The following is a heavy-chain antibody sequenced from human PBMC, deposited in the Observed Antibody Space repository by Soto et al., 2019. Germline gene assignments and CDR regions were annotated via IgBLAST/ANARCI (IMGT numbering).Heavy chain of an antibody. V-gene: IGHV3-48*01. J-gene: IGHJ6*02. CDR1: GYSFDAYI. CDR3: ATWYGNHYFGLDV. D-gene: IGHD6-13*01. CDR2: INPRGLTK. Sequence: VQLVESGGALVQPGGSLRLSCAASGYSFDAYIMNWVRQAPGKGLEWVSSINPRGLTKFYADSVRGRFTISRDDASSVLFLQMTNLRAEDTAVYYCATWYGNHYFGLDVWCQGTTVTVSS.